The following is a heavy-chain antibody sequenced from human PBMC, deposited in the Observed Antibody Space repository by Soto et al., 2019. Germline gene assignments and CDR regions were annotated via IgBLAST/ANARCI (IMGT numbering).Heavy chain of an antibody. V-gene: IGHV3-21*01. J-gene: IGHJ5*02. CDR2: ISSSSSYI. D-gene: IGHD6-13*01. CDR3: XTSNSSSWTNWFDP. CDR1: GFTFSSYS. Sequence: GGSLRLSCAASGFTFSSYSMNWVRQAPGKGLEWVSSISSSSSYIYYADSVKGRFTISRDNAKNSLYLQMNSLRAEDTAVYYCXTSNSSSWTNWFDPWGQGTLVTVSS.